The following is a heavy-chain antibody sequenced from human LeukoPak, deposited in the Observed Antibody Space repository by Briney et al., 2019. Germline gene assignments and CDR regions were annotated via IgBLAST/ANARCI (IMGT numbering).Heavy chain of an antibody. J-gene: IGHJ4*02. D-gene: IGHD3-10*01. Sequence: SETLSLTCTVSGGSISSGSYYWSWIRQPAGKGLEWIGRIYTSGSTNYNPSLKSRVTISVDTSKNHVSLNLSSVTAADTAVYYCAREPPGNWGQGTLVTVSS. CDR3: AREPPGN. CDR1: GGSISSGSYY. V-gene: IGHV4-61*02. CDR2: IYTSGST.